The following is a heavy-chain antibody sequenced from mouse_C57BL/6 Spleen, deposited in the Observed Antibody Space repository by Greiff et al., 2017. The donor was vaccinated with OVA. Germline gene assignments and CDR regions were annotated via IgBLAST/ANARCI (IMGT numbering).Heavy chain of an antibody. CDR2: IDPSDSYT. CDR3: ARRASYYAMDY. V-gene: IGHV1-50*01. Sequence: QVQLKQPGAELVKPGASVKLSCKASGYTFTSYWMQWVKQRPGQGLEWIGEIDPSDSYTNYNQKFKGKATLTVDTSSSTAYMQLSSLTSEDSAVYYCARRASYYAMDYWGQGTSVTVSS. J-gene: IGHJ4*01. D-gene: IGHD3-3*01. CDR1: GYTFTSYW.